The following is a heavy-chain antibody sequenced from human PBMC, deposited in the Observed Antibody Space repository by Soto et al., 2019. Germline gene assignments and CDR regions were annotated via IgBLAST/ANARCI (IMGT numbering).Heavy chain of an antibody. CDR3: ARGSGYHYGMDV. CDR1: GFTFSSYW. CDR2: INQDGSES. J-gene: IGHJ6*02. Sequence: EVQLVESGGGLAQPGGSLRLSCAASGFTFSSYWMTWVRQAPGKGLEWVANINQDGSESYYVDSVKGRVTISRDNAKNSLYLPMNSLRAEDTAVYYCARGSGYHYGMDVWGQWTTVTVSS. V-gene: IGHV3-7*01.